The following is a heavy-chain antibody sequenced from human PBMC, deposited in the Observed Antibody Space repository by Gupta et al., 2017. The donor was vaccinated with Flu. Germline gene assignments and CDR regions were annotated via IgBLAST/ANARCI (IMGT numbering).Heavy chain of an antibody. D-gene: IGHD5-18*01. Sequence: QVQLQESGPGLVKPSQTLSLTCTVSGGSISSGSYYWRWIRQPAGKGLEWIGRIYTSGSTNYNPSLKSRVTISVDTSKNQFSLKLSSVTAADTAVYYCARDVPVTPQPGVRDYYFDYWGQGTLVTVSS. V-gene: IGHV4-61*02. CDR2: IYTSGST. CDR1: GGSISSGSYY. CDR3: ARDVPVTPQPGVRDYYFDY. J-gene: IGHJ4*02.